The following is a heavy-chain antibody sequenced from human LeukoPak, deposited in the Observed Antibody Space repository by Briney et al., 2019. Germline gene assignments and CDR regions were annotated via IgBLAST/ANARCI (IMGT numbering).Heavy chain of an antibody. CDR1: GGSFSGYY. D-gene: IGHD3-3*01. Sequence: NPSETLSLTCAVYGGSFSGYYWSWIRQPPGKGLEWIGEINHSGSTNYNPSLKSRVTISVDTSKNQFSLKLSSVTAADTAVYYCARVPLDTIFGVARTEDDYGGQGTLVTVS. CDR2: INHSGST. J-gene: IGHJ4*02. V-gene: IGHV4-34*01. CDR3: ARVPLDTIFGVARTEDDY.